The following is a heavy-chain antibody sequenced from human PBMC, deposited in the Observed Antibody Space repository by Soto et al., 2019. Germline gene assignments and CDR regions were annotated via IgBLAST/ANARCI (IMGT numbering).Heavy chain of an antibody. V-gene: IGHV4-4*07. D-gene: IGHD2-15*01. Sequence: QVHLEESGPGLVRPSETLSLTCSVSGVSITSYYWSWIRQSAGGGLEWMGRINTDGLSTYSPSFKSRITLSLDTSNNRVSLRLISVTAADTAVYFCARVPVAVAATEDYYGLDVWGQGTTVTVSS. CDR1: GVSITSYY. CDR3: ARVPVAVAATEDYYGLDV. J-gene: IGHJ6*02. CDR2: INTDGLS.